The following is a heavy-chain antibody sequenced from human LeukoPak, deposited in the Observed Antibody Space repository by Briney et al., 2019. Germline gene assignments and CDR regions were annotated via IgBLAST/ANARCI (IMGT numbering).Heavy chain of an antibody. Sequence: GGSLRLSCAASGFTFSSYAMSWVRQAPGKGLEWGSSISDSGDTHYADSAEGRFTISRDNSKNTVYLQMNSLRAEDTAVYHCAKDRDRPRDGYNLGGFDYWGQGTLVTVSS. CDR2: ISDSGDT. CDR1: GFTFSSYA. CDR3: AKDRDRPRDGYNLGGFDY. D-gene: IGHD5-24*01. V-gene: IGHV3-23*01. J-gene: IGHJ4*02.